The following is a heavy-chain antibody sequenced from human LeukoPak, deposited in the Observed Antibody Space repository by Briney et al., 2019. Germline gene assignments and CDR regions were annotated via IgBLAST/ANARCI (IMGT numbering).Heavy chain of an antibody. CDR3: ARDLGEQWLVQGWFDP. CDR2: INPSGGST. CDR1: GYTFTSYY. J-gene: IGHJ5*02. D-gene: IGHD6-19*01. Sequence: ASVKVSCKASGYTFTSYYMHWVRQAPGQGLEWMGIINPSGGSTSYAQKFQGRVTMTRDTSTSTVYMELSSLRSEDTAVYYCARDLGEQWLVQGWFDPWGQGTLITVSS. V-gene: IGHV1-46*01.